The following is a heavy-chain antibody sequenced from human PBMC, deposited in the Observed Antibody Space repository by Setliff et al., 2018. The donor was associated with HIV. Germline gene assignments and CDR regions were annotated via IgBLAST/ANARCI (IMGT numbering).Heavy chain of an antibody. Sequence: ASVKVSCKASGYTFTTYYTHWVRQAPGQGLEWMGIINPSGGSTSYAQNFQGRVTMTRDTSTSTVYMELSRLRSDDTAVYYCARGTYCGGDCYSSPLASYHFDHWGQGALVTVSS. J-gene: IGHJ4*02. V-gene: IGHV1-46*01. CDR1: GYTFTTYY. D-gene: IGHD2-21*01. CDR2: INPSGGST. CDR3: ARGTYCGGDCYSSPLASYHFDH.